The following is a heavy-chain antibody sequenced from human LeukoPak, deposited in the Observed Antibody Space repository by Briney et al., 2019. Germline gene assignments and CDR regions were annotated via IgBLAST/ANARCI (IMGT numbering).Heavy chain of an antibody. Sequence: GGSLRLSCAASGFTFSSYAMSWVRQAPGKGLEWVSGISGSGGDTYYVDSVKGRFTISRDNSKNTLYLQMNSLRAEDTAVYYCARDRERYFDWLLYKPRAFDYWGQGTLVTVSS. J-gene: IGHJ4*02. CDR2: ISGSGGDT. D-gene: IGHD3-9*01. V-gene: IGHV3-23*01. CDR3: ARDRERYFDWLLYKPRAFDY. CDR1: GFTFSSYA.